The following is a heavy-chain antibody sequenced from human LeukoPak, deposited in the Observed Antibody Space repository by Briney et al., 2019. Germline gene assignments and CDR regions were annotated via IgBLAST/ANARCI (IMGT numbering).Heavy chain of an antibody. CDR1: GFTFDDYA. V-gene: IGHV3-9*01. D-gene: IGHD4-23*01. CDR2: ISWNSGSI. Sequence: PGGSLRLSCAASGFTFDDYAMHWVRQAPGKGLEWVSGISWNSGSIGYADSVKGRFTISRDNAKNSLYLQMNSLRAEDTALYYCATTLAAQSWSFVFDYWGQGTLVTVSS. CDR3: ATTLAAQSWSFVFDY. J-gene: IGHJ4*02.